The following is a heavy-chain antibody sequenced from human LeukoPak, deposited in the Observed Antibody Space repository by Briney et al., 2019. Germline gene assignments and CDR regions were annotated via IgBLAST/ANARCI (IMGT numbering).Heavy chain of an antibody. CDR3: ARDPGNYGGNPRLGSDY. CDR1: GYTFTSYG. CDR2: ISAYNGNT. D-gene: IGHD4-17*01. J-gene: IGHJ4*02. V-gene: IGHV1-18*01. Sequence: PVASVKVSCKASGYTFTSYGISWVRQAPGQGLEWMGWISAYNGNTNYAQKLQGRVTMTTDTSTSTAYMELRSLRSDDTAVYYCARDPGNYGGNPRLGSDYWGQGTLVTVSS.